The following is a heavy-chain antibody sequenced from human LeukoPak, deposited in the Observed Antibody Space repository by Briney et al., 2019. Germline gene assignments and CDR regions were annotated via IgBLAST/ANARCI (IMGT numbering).Heavy chain of an antibody. D-gene: IGHD2-2*01. CDR1: GYSFTSYW. Sequence: GSLKISCKGSGYSFTSYWIGWVRQMPGKGLEWMGIIYPGDSDTRYSPSFQGQVTISAGKSISTAYLQWSSLKASDTAMYYCARRIYCSSTSCYYFDYWGQGTLVTVSS. V-gene: IGHV5-51*01. J-gene: IGHJ4*02. CDR3: ARRIYCSSTSCYYFDY. CDR2: IYPGDSDT.